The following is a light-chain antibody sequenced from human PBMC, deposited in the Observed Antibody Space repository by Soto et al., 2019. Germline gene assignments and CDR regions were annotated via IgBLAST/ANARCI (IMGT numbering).Light chain of an antibody. J-gene: IGKJ3*01. CDR1: QSVSGS. CDR3: QQRGSWPLT. V-gene: IGKV3-11*01. CDR2: DAS. Sequence: EIVLTQSPATLSLSPGESATLSCRASQSVSGSLAWYQQKPGQAPRLLIYDASNRAASIPARFSGSGSGTDVTLTISSLEPEDFAVYYCQQRGSWPLTFGPGTKVGIK.